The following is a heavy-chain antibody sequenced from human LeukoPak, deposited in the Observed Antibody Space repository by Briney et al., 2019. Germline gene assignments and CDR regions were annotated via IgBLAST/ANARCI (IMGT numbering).Heavy chain of an antibody. CDR3: ARDSSGWYYFDY. J-gene: IGHJ4*02. CDR1: GFTFSNYG. Sequence: PGGSPRLSCAASGFTFSNYGMNWVRQAPGKGLEWVSSISSSGSYIYYADSVKGRFTISRDNAKNSLYLQMNSLRAEDTSVYYCARDSSGWYYFDYWGQGILVTVSS. D-gene: IGHD6-19*01. V-gene: IGHV3-21*01. CDR2: ISSSGSYI.